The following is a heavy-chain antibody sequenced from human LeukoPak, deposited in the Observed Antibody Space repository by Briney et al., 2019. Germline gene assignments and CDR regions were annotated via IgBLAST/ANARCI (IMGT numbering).Heavy chain of an antibody. V-gene: IGHV1-18*01. CDR3: ARGVLWFGEPNYYFDY. CDR2: ISAYNGNT. D-gene: IGHD3-10*01. J-gene: IGHJ4*02. CDR1: GYTLTSYG. Sequence: ASVKVSCKASGYTLTSYGISWVRQAPGQGLEWMGWISAYNGNTNYAQKLQGRVTMTTDTSTSTAYMELRSLRSDDTAVYYCARGVLWFGEPNYYFDYWGQGTLVTVSS.